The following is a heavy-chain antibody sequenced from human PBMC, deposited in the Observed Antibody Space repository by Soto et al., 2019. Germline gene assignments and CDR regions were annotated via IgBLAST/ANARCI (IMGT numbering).Heavy chain of an antibody. CDR1: GGNFNTYP. J-gene: IGHJ3*02. V-gene: IGHV1-69*18. CDR3: ARDSRLWGSTGWKREKLFDI. Sequence: QVQLEQSGAEVKRPGSSVKVSCKTSGGNFNTYPISWVRQAPGHRLEWMGKIIPIFGTPDYAQKFQGRVTINADEAPTTVYMELRSLKSDDSAVYYCARDSRLWGSTGWKREKLFDIWGQGTMVTVSS. CDR2: IIPIFGTP. D-gene: IGHD3-16*01.